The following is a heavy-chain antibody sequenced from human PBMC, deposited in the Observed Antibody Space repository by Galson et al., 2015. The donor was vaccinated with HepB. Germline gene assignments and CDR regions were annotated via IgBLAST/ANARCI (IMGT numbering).Heavy chain of an antibody. J-gene: IGHJ4*02. D-gene: IGHD6-19*01. V-gene: IGHV3-74*01. CDR2: IKTDGSST. CDR1: GFTFSSHW. Sequence: SLRLSCAASGFTFSSHWMHWVRQVPGKGLVWVSRIKTDGSSTNYADSVKGRFTISRDNAENTLFLQMNSLRAEDTAVYYCARGHVAAWGMTNDYWGQGTLVTVSS. CDR3: ARGHVAAWGMTNDY.